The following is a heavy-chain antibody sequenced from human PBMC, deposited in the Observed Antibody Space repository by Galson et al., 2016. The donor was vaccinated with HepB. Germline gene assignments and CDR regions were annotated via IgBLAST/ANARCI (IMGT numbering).Heavy chain of an antibody. J-gene: IGHJ6*02. D-gene: IGHD2-2*01. CDR3: AKSTSPYYYYGIDV. CDR2: ISYNSGII. CDR1: GFTFEDYA. Sequence: SLRLSCAASGFTFEDYAIHWVRQGPGKGLEWVSGISYNSGIIGYADSVKGRFTISRDNAKNSLYLQMNSLRVEDTALYYCAKSTSPYYYYGIDVWGRGTMVTVSS. V-gene: IGHV3-9*01.